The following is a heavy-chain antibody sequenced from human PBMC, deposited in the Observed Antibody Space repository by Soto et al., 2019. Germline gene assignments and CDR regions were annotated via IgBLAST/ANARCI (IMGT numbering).Heavy chain of an antibody. Sequence: QVQLVESGGGVVQPGRSLRLSCAASGFTFSSYGMHWVRQAPGKGLEWVAVISYDGTNKYYVDSVEGRFTISRDNSKNTLYLQITSLSAEDTAVYYCARDGRIAATKGALYNWFDPWGQGTLVTVSS. CDR3: ARDGRIAATKGALYNWFDP. CDR2: ISYDGTNK. J-gene: IGHJ5*02. V-gene: IGHV3-30*03. CDR1: GFTFSSYG. D-gene: IGHD6-13*01.